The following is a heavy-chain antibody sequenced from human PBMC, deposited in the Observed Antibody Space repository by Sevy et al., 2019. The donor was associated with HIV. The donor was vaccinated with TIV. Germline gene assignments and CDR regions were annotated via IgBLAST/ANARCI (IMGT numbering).Heavy chain of an antibody. V-gene: IGHV3-74*01. D-gene: IGHD3-3*01. Sequence: GGSLRLSCAASGFTFTNYWMHWVRQAPGKGLVWVSRINSDGSITTYADSVKGRFTISRDNAKNTLYLQMNSLRAEDTAVYYCVYYDFWSGSSGYYMDVWGKGTTVTVSS. CDR3: VYYDFWSGSSGYYMDV. J-gene: IGHJ6*03. CDR1: GFTFTNYW. CDR2: INSDGSIT.